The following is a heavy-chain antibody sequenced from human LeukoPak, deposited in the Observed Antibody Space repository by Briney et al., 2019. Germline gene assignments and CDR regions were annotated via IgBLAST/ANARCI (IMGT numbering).Heavy chain of an antibody. J-gene: IGHJ4*02. V-gene: IGHV3-7*01. Sequence: PGGSLRLSCADSQFTFNGSWMNWVRQAPGKGLEWVANMDPTGSQKRYVDSVRGRFTISKDNPGASLYLDMHSLRAEDTAIYYCPIWTSGNYWGQGTLVTVSS. CDR2: MDPTGSQK. CDR1: QFTFNGSW. CDR3: PIWTSGNY. D-gene: IGHD1-1*01.